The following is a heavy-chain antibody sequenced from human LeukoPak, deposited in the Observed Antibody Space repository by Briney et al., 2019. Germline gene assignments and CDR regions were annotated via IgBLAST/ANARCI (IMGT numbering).Heavy chain of an antibody. D-gene: IGHD6-19*01. CDR2: ISGSGGSI. V-gene: IGHV3-23*01. CDR3: AKDKWQWHDY. Sequence: GGSLRLSCAASGFTFSSYSMNWVRQAPGKGLEWVSAISGSGGSIYYADSVKGRFTISRDNSKNTLYLQMNSLRAEDTAVYYCAKDKWQWHDYWGQGTLVTVSS. J-gene: IGHJ4*02. CDR1: GFTFSSYS.